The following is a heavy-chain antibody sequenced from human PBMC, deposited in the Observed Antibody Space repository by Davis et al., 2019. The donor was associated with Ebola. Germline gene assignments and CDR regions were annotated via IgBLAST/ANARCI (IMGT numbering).Heavy chain of an antibody. V-gene: IGHV1-69*06. D-gene: IGHD5-12*01. CDR2: IIPIFGTA. CDR3: ARGGGLIVAREDWFDP. J-gene: IGHJ5*02. Sequence: SVKVSCKASGYSFTDDGISWVRQAPGQGLEWMGGIIPIFGTANYAQKFQGRVTITADKSTSTAYMELSSLRSEDTAVYYCARGGGLIVAREDWFDPWGQGTLVTVSS. CDR1: GYSFTDDG.